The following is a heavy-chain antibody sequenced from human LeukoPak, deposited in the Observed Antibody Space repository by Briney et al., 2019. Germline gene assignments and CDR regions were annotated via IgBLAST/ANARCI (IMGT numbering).Heavy chain of an antibody. CDR1: GFTFSSYW. Sequence: GGSLRLSCAASGFTFSSYWMSWIRQAPGKGLEWISYISSSGSTKYNAESVKGRFTTSRDNAKNSLYLQMSSLRAEDTAVYYCARVKGVYAIDYWGQGTLVTVSS. CDR2: ISSSGSTK. J-gene: IGHJ4*02. D-gene: IGHD2-8*01. CDR3: ARVKGVYAIDY. V-gene: IGHV3-11*01.